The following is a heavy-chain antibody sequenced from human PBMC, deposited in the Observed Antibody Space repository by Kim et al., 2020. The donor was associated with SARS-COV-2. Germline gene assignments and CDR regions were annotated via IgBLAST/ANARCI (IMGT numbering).Heavy chain of an antibody. CDR3: ARVDGYYWRLVDY. Sequence: VVSVKGRFTTARDNAKNSLYLQMNSLRAEDTAVYYCARVDGYYWRLVDYWGQGTLVTVSS. V-gene: IGHV3-7*03. D-gene: IGHD3-22*01. J-gene: IGHJ4*02.